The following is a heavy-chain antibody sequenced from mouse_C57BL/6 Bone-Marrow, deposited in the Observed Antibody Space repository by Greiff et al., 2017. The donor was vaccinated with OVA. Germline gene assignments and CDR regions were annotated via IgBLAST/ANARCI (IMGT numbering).Heavy chain of an antibody. CDR2: IRNKANGYTT. Sequence: EVKLVESGGGLVRPGGSLSLSCAASGFTFTDYYMSWVRQPPGKALEWLGFIRNKANGYTTEYSASVKGRFTISRDNSQSILYLQMNALRAEDSATYYCARSAYSDYFDYWGQGTTLTVSS. J-gene: IGHJ2*01. CDR1: GFTFTDYY. V-gene: IGHV7-3*01. D-gene: IGHD2-10*01. CDR3: ARSAYSDYFDY.